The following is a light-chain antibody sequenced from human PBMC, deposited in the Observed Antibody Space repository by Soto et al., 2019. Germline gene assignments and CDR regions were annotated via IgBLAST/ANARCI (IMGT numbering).Light chain of an antibody. V-gene: IGKV1-12*02. Sequence: IQMTQSPASVSAAVGDRVPTTCSSSPGINQWLAWYHQQPGKAPQLLISAASTLRSGVLSRFSGSGCGTAFILTISNLQPEDFATYYYYQDNSIPFTFGEGNRVEI. CDR1: PGINQW. CDR3: YQDNSIPFT. J-gene: IGKJ4*01. CDR2: AAS.